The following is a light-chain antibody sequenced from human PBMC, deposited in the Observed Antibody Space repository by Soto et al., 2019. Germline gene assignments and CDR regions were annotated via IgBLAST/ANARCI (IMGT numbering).Light chain of an antibody. CDR1: SGHSNYA. CDR3: QTWGTGIRV. J-gene: IGLJ2*01. Sequence: QPVLTQSPSASASLGASVKLTCTLSSGHSNYAIAWHQQQPEKGPRYLMKLNNDGSHSKGDGIPDRFSGSSSGAERYLTISSLQSEDEADYYCQTWGTGIRVFGGGTKLTVL. CDR2: LNNDGSH. V-gene: IGLV4-69*01.